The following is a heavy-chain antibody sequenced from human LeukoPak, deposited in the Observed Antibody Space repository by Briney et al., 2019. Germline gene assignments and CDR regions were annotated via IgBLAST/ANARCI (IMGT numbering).Heavy chain of an antibody. Sequence: PTLSLTCDVSGDSVYSKNGAWTWVRQSTSRGLEWLGWTYYRCKWYVDYAESMEGRISISQDTSKNQYSPHLNSVTPEDTAVYYCARDLGNTGWHTFDYWGQGTLVTVSP. CDR3: ARDLGNTGWHTFDY. V-gene: IGHV6-1*01. J-gene: IGHJ4*02. D-gene: IGHD6-19*01. CDR2: TYYRCKWYV. CDR1: GDSVYSKNGA.